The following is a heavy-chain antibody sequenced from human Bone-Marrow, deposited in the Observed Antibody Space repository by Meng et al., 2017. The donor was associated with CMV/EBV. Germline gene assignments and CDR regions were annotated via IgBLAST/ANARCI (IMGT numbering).Heavy chain of an antibody. V-gene: IGHV3-30*02. J-gene: IGHJ6*02. D-gene: IGHD2-15*01. CDR1: GFTFSSYG. CDR3: AKDSGLVVANLPYYYYGMDV. CDR2: IRYDGSNK. Sequence: GESLKISCAASGFTFSSYGMHWVRQAPGKGLEWVAFIRYDGSNKYYADSVKGRFTISRDNSKNTLYLQMNSLRAEDTAVYYCAKDSGLVVANLPYYYYGMDVWGQGTTVTFSS.